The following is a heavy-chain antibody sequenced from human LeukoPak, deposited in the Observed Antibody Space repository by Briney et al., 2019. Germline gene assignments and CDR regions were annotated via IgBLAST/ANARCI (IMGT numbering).Heavy chain of an antibody. Sequence: SETLSLTCTVSGGSISSSSYYWGWIRQPPGKGLEWIGTIYYTGSTYYNPSLKSRVTISVDTSNNHFSLKLSSVTAADTAVYYCARHASLTSTSGWYWFDYLGQGTLVTVSS. V-gene: IGHV4-39*01. CDR2: IYYTGST. D-gene: IGHD6-19*01. J-gene: IGHJ4*02. CDR3: ARHASLTSTSGWYWFDY. CDR1: GGSISSSSYY.